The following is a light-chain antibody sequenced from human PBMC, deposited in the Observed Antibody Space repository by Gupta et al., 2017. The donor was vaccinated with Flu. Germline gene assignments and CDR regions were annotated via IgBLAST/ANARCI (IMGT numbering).Light chain of an antibody. CDR3: QAWDNNAGV. CDR1: QLGSQS. CDR2: QDT. J-gene: IGLJ1*01. V-gene: IGLV3-1*01. Sequence: SSELPQPPSVSVSPGPTASITCSGAQLGSQSTCWYQQSPGQSPILVIYQDTRRPAGFPGRFSGSNAGNTATLTIGGTEAMDEADYYWQAWDNNAGVFGAGTKFTVL.